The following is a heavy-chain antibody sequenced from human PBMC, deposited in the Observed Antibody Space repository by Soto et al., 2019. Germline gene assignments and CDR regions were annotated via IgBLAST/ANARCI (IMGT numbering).Heavy chain of an antibody. D-gene: IGHD3-3*01. CDR3: ARGDFWSGYYRRFDY. V-gene: IGHV3-33*01. CDR2: IWYDGSNK. CDR1: GFTFSSYG. Sequence: GGSLRLSCAASGFTFSSYGMHWVHQAPGKGLEWVAVIWYDGSNKYYADSVKGRFTISRDNSKNTLYLQMNSLRAEDTAVYYCARGDFWSGYYRRFDYWGQGTLVTVSS. J-gene: IGHJ4*02.